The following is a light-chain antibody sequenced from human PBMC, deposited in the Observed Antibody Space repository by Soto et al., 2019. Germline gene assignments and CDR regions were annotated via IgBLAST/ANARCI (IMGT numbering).Light chain of an antibody. V-gene: IGLV2-8*01. CDR1: SSDIGAYNY. CDR3: GSYAGSNQVL. J-gene: IGLJ2*01. Sequence: QSALTQPPSASGSPGQSVTISCTGTSSDIGAYNYVSWYQQHPGKAPKLIIYDVSERPSGVPDRFSGSKSGNTASLTVSGLLAEDEADYYWGSYAGSNQVLFGGGAKLIVL. CDR2: DVS.